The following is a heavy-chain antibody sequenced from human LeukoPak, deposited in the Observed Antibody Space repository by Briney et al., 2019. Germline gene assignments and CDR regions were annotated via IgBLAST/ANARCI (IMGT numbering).Heavy chain of an antibody. D-gene: IGHD4-17*01. CDR3: AKAPGTTVTRGFDY. CDR1: GFTFSSYS. V-gene: IGHV3-23*01. CDR2: IGGSGNST. J-gene: IGHJ4*02. Sequence: GGSLRLSCVASGFTFSSYSMNWVRQARKGLEWVSAIGGSGNSTFYANSVKGRFTISRDISKNTLYLQMNSLRAEDTAVYYCAKAPGTTVTRGFDYWGQGTLVTVSS.